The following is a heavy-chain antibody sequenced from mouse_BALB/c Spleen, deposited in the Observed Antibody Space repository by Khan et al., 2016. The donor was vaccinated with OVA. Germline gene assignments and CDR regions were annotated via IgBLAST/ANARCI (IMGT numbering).Heavy chain of an antibody. Sequence: EVQLQESGPGLVKPSQSLSLTCSVTGYSITSGYFWNWIRQFPGNNLEWMGYIRYDGNSDYNPSLKNRIPITRDTSKNQFVLKLNSVTPEDTATCSCAWGGSSGPAWFTYWGQGTLVTVSA. D-gene: IGHD3-1*01. V-gene: IGHV3-6*02. J-gene: IGHJ3*01. CDR3: AWGGSSGPAWFTY. CDR2: IRYDGNS. CDR1: GYSITSGYF.